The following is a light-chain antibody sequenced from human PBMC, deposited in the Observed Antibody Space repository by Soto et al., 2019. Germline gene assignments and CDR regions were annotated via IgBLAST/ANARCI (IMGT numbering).Light chain of an antibody. CDR2: DVT. CDR3: VSFTSSTTYV. J-gene: IGLJ1*01. Sequence: QSVLAQPASVSGSPGQSITISCTGTSSDIGAYNYVSWYQHRPGKAPKLMIYDVTNRPSGVSHRFSGSKSGSTASLIISGLQAEDEADYYCVSFTSSTTYVFGTGTKVTVL. V-gene: IGLV2-14*01. CDR1: SSDIGAYNY.